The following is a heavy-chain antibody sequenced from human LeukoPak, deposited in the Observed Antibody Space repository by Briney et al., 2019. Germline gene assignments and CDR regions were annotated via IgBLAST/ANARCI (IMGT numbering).Heavy chain of an antibody. CDR1: GYTFTGYY. CDR2: INPNSGGT. Sequence: ASVKVSCKASGYTFTGYYMHWVRQAPGQGLEWMGWINPNSGGTNYALKFQGRVTMTRDTSISTAFMELSSLTSDDTAVYYCARAGVWDYSDSSGYHNAAFDIWGQGTMVTVSS. CDR3: ARAGVWDYSDSSGYHNAAFDI. V-gene: IGHV1-2*02. J-gene: IGHJ3*02. D-gene: IGHD3-22*01.